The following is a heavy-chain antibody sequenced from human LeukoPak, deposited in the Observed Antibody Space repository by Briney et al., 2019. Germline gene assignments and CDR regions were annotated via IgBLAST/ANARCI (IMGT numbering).Heavy chain of an antibody. V-gene: IGHV3-23*01. CDR1: GFIFDTHT. CDR3: VRRAAVRGMDF. D-gene: IGHD1-14*01. CDR2: ISGSGDST. J-gene: IGHJ6*02. Sequence: GGSLRLSCTASGFIFDTHTLTWVRQAPGKGLEWVASISGSGDSTNYGDSVKGRFTISRDDFKRTVHLEMSNLRADDTAMYYCVRRAAVRGMDFWGLGTTVIVSS.